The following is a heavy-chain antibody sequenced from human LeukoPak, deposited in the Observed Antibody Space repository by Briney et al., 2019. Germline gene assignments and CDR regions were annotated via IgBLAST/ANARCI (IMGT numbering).Heavy chain of an antibody. D-gene: IGHD2-2*01. V-gene: IGHV3-48*03. CDR2: ISGSATTI. J-gene: IGHJ4*02. CDR3: ARDGCTSCPIDY. Sequence: GGSLRLSCAASGFTFSTYEMNWVRQAPGKGLEWVSYISGSATTIYYADSVKGRFTISRDNAKNSLYLQMNSLRAEGTAVYYCARDGCTSCPIDYWGQGTLVTVSS. CDR1: GFTFSTYE.